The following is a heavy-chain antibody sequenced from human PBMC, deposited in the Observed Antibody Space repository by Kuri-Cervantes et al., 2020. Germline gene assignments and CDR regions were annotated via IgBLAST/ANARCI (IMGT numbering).Heavy chain of an antibody. D-gene: IGHD3-22*01. J-gene: IGHJ4*02. V-gene: IGHV4-34*01. Sequence: SETLSLTFAVYGGSFSGYYWSWIRQPPGKGLEWIGELDHSGSTNYNPSLKSRVTISIDTSKNKFSLILSSMTAADTAVYYCAKDSSGYYWFDYWGQGTLVTVSS. CDR1: GGSFSGYY. CDR3: AKDSSGYYWFDY. CDR2: LDHSGST.